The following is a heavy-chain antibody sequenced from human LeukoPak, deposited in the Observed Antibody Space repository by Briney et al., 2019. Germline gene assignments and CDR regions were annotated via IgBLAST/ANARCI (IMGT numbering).Heavy chain of an antibody. CDR3: ARGGIPGFDY. Sequence: SETLSLTCTVSGGSISSYYWSWIRQPPGKGLEWIGYIYYSGSTNYTPSLKSRVTISVDTSKNQFSLKLSSVTAADTAVYYCARGGIPGFDYWGQGTLVTVSS. CDR2: IYYSGST. D-gene: IGHD3-16*01. V-gene: IGHV4-59*01. J-gene: IGHJ4*02. CDR1: GGSISSYY.